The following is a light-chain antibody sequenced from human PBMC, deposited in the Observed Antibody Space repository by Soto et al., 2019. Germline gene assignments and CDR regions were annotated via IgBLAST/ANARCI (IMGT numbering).Light chain of an antibody. Sequence: DITVTKSPSSVSASVGDRVTITCRASQSISSWLAWYQQMPGKAPKLLIYDASSLHSGVPSRFSGSGFGAEFTLTISGLQPEDLASHYFQQSYSNTTWTSCQGTKVDIK. J-gene: IGKJ1*01. CDR3: QQSYSNTTWT. CDR1: QSISSW. V-gene: IGKV1-5*01. CDR2: DAS.